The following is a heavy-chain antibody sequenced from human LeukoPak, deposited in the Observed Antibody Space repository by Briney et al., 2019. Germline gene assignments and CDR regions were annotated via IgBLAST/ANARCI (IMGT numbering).Heavy chain of an antibody. D-gene: IGHD3-10*01. CDR2: INPNTGDT. J-gene: IGHJ4*02. CDR1: GYTFTGYY. V-gene: IGHV1-2*02. CDR3: ARSRRVGNGEYPDY. Sequence: ASVKVSCKASGYTFTGYYMHWVRKTPGQGLEWMGWINPNTGDTNYGRKFQGRVTVTRDTSINTAYMELRSLRSDDTAVYYCARSRRVGNGEYPDYWGQGTLVTVSS.